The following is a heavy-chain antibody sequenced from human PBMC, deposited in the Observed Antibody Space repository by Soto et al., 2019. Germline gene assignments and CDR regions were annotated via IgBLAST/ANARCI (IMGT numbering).Heavy chain of an antibody. J-gene: IGHJ5*02. Sequence: LDLEESGPGLVKPSETLSLTCTVSGGSISSGSYYWGWIRQPPGKGPEWIGSLYYNGFTYYNPSLKSRLTISVDTSKNQFSLKLTSVTAAHTAVYYCARQDDFWSGDSWFDPWGQGTLVTVSS. CDR2: LYYNGFT. CDR1: GGSISSGSYY. CDR3: ARQDDFWSGDSWFDP. V-gene: IGHV4-39*01. D-gene: IGHD3-3*01.